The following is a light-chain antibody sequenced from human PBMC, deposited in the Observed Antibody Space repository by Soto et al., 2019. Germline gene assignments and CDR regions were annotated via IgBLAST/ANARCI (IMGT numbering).Light chain of an antibody. Sequence: DLQMTQSPSSVSASVGDRVTLTCRASQGISTWLAWYQQKPGKVPKLLIYGASRLQTGVPSRFSGSGSGTDFTLTISSLQPEDFATYYCQQASSLPHTFGQGTRVEIK. V-gene: IGKV1-12*01. CDR1: QGISTW. CDR2: GAS. CDR3: QQASSLPHT. J-gene: IGKJ2*01.